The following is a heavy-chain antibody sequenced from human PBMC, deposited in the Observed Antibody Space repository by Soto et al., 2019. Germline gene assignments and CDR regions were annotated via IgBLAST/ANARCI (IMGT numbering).Heavy chain of an antibody. V-gene: IGHV1-69*13. Sequence: ASVKVSCRASGGRFSSYAISWVRQAPGQGLEWMGGIIPIFGTANYAQKFQGRVTITADESTSTAYMELSSLRSEDTAVYYCARDRLPYYYGSGSYPSFDYWGQGTLVTVSS. J-gene: IGHJ4*02. CDR2: IIPIFGTA. D-gene: IGHD3-10*01. CDR3: ARDRLPYYYGSGSYPSFDY. CDR1: GGRFSSYA.